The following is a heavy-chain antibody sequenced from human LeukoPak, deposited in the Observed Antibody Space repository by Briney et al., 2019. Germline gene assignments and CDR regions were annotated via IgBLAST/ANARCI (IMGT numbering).Heavy chain of an antibody. J-gene: IGHJ3*02. CDR3: ARDRPYYDILTGYYPNAFDI. V-gene: IGHV4-31*03. Sequence: PSQTLSLTCTVSGGSISSGGYYWSWIRQHPGKGLEWIGYIYYSGSTYYNPSLKSRVTISVDTSKNQFSLKLSSVTAADTAVYYCARDRPYYDILTGYYPNAFDIWGQGTMVTVSS. D-gene: IGHD3-9*01. CDR1: GGSISSGGYY. CDR2: IYYSGST.